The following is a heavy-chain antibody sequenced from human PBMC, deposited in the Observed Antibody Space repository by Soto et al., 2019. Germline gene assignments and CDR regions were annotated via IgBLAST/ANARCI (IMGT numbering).Heavy chain of an antibody. CDR3: ARAIRGFSYVGDY. CDR1: GFTFSSHS. V-gene: IGHV3-48*02. CDR2: ISGSGATK. Sequence: GGSLRLSCAASGFTFSSHSINWVRQAPGKGLEWVSYISGSGATKYYADSVKGRFTISRDNARNSLYLQMSSLSDEDTAVYYCARAIRGFSYVGDYWGQGTLVTVSS. D-gene: IGHD5-18*01. J-gene: IGHJ4*02.